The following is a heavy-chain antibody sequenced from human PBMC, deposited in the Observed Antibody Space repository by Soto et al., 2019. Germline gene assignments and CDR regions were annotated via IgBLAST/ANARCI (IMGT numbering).Heavy chain of an antibody. CDR1: VFTFSAYS. D-gene: IGHD2-21*02. CDR3: ARQVYTVVTPMDF. Sequence: PGGSLRLSCVASVFTFSAYSMNWVRQAPGKGLEWLSYISGDRAYIYYADSVRGRFTISRDNAENSLYLQMDNLRDEDTALYYCARQVYTVVTPMDFWGQGTLVTVSS. V-gene: IGHV3-48*02. J-gene: IGHJ4*02. CDR2: ISGDRAYI.